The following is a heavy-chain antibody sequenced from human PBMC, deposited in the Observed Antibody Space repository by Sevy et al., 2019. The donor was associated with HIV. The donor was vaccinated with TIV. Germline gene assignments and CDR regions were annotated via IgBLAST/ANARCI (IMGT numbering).Heavy chain of an antibody. CDR3: AKGGSYGGAFDI. D-gene: IGHD1-26*01. CDR1: GFTFSSYA. CDR2: ISGSGGST. Sequence: GGSLRLSCAASGFTFSSYAMSWVRQAPGKGLEWVSVISGSGGSTYYADSVKGRFTISRDNSKNTLYLQMNSLRAEDTAVYYCAKGGSYGGAFDIWGQGTMVTVSS. V-gene: IGHV3-23*01. J-gene: IGHJ3*02.